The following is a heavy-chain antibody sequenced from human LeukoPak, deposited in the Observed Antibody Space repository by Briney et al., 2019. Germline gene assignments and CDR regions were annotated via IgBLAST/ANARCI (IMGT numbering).Heavy chain of an antibody. CDR3: ARDNGYSSGWYDAFDI. CDR1: GFTFSSYW. CDR2: INSDGSST. V-gene: IGHV3-74*01. D-gene: IGHD6-19*01. J-gene: IGHJ3*02. Sequence: GGSLRLSCAASGFTFSSYWMHWVRQAPGKGLVWVSRINSDGSSTSYADSVKGRFTISRDNSKNTLHLQMNSLRAEDTAVYYCARDNGYSSGWYDAFDIWGQGAMVTVSS.